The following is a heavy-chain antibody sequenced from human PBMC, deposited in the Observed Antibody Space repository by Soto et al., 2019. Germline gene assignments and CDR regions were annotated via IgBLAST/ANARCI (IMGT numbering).Heavy chain of an antibody. CDR1: GFTFSSYG. Sequence: PGGSLRLSCAASGFTFSSYGMHWVRQAPGKGLEWVAVISYDGSNKYYADSVKGRFTISRDNSKNTLYLQMNSLRAEDTAVYYCAKPGFSGWYGDRAYFYYWGQGTLVTVSS. CDR2: ISYDGSNK. J-gene: IGHJ4*02. CDR3: AKPGFSGWYGDRAYFYY. V-gene: IGHV3-30*18. D-gene: IGHD6-19*01.